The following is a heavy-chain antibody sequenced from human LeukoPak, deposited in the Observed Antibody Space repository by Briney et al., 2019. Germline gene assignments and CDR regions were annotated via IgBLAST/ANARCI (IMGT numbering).Heavy chain of an antibody. D-gene: IGHD3-16*01. Sequence: SETLSLTCTVSGGSISSYYWSWIRQPPGKGLEWIGYIYYSGSTNYNPSLKSRVTISVDTSKNQFSLKLSSVTAADTAVYYCARGASTFPFDYWGQGTLVTVSS. CDR1: GGSISSYY. CDR3: ARGASTFPFDY. V-gene: IGHV4-59*12. CDR2: IYYSGST. J-gene: IGHJ4*02.